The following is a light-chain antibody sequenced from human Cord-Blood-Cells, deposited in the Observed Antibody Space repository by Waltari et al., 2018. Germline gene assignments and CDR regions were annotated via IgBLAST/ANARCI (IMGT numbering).Light chain of an antibody. CDR1: QGISRA. V-gene: IGKV1-13*02. Sequence: AIPLPQSPSSLSASVGDRVTTTCPAIQGISRALAWYQQKPGKAPKLLIYDASSLESGVPSRFSGSGSGTDFTLTISSLQPEDFATYYCQQFNSYPMATFTFGPGTKVDIK. CDR2: DAS. CDR3: QQFNSYPMATFT. J-gene: IGKJ3*01.